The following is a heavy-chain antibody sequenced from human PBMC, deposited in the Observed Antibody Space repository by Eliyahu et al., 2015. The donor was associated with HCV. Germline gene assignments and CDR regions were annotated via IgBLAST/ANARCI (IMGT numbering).Heavy chain of an antibody. CDR1: GYTFTSYA. V-gene: IGHV1-3*01. CDR3: ARVVSVVAATLDYYYGMDV. CDR2: INAGHGNT. Sequence: QVQLVQSGAEVKKPGASVQVSCKXSGYTFTSYAMHWVRQAPGXRLEXXGWINAGHGNTKYSQKFQGRVTITRDTSASTAYMELSSLRSEDTAVYYCARVVSVVAATLDYYYGMDVWGQGTTVTVSS. D-gene: IGHD2-15*01. J-gene: IGHJ6*02.